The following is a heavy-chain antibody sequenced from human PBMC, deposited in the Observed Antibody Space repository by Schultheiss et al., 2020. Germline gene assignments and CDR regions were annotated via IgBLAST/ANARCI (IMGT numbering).Heavy chain of an antibody. Sequence: GGSLRLSCAASGFTFSDYYMSWIRQAPGKGLEWVSYISSSGSTIYYADSVKGRFTISRDNAKNSLYLQMNSLRAEDTALYYCAKGKVVVPAAKSYYYYYYGMDVWGQGTTVTVSS. CDR2: ISSSGSTI. V-gene: IGHV3-11*01. CDR3: AKGKVVVPAAKSYYYYYYGMDV. J-gene: IGHJ6*02. D-gene: IGHD2-2*01. CDR1: GFTFSDYY.